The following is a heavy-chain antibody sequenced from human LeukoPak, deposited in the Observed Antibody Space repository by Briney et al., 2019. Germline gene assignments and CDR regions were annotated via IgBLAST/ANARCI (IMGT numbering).Heavy chain of an antibody. CDR1: GGSFSGYY. V-gene: IGHV4-34*01. D-gene: IGHD3-22*01. J-gene: IGHJ3*02. CDR2: INHSGST. CDR3: ARAQTYYYDSSGYPIDAFDI. Sequence: SETLSLTCAVYGGSFSGYYWSWIRQPPGKGLEWIGEINHSGSTSYNPSLKSRVTISVDTSKNQFSLKLSSVTAADTAVYYCARAQTYYYDSSGYPIDAFDIWGQGTMVTVSS.